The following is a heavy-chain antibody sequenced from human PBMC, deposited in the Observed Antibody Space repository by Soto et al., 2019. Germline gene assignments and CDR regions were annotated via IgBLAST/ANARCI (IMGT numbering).Heavy chain of an antibody. V-gene: IGHV4-31*03. Sequence: QVQLQESGPGLVKPSQTLSLTCTVSGGSISRGGFYWTWIRQHPGKGLEWIGYIYYSGSTVYNPSLRGRVIIAVDTSTNQFSLTLRSVTAADTAVYFWARGYSTDYYYYGMDVWGQGTTVTVSS. D-gene: IGHD4-4*01. J-gene: IGHJ6*02. CDR1: GGSISRGGFY. CDR2: IYYSGST. CDR3: ARGYSTDYYYYGMDV.